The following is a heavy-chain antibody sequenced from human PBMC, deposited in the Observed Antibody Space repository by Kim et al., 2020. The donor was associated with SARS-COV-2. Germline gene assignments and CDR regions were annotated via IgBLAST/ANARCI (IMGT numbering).Heavy chain of an antibody. J-gene: IGHJ5*02. Sequence: GGSLRLSCAASGFTFSSYGMHWVRQAPGKGLEWVAVISYDGSNKYYADSVKGRFTISRDNSKNTLYLQMNSLRAEDTAVYYCAKINSQWWFDPWGQGTLVTVSS. CDR2: ISYDGSNK. V-gene: IGHV3-30*18. D-gene: IGHD6-19*01. CDR3: AKINSQWWFDP. CDR1: GFTFSSYG.